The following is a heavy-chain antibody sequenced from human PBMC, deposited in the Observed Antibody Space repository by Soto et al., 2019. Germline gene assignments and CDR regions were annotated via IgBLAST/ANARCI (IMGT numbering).Heavy chain of an antibody. D-gene: IGHD2-8*01. CDR1: GGSFSGYY. CDR2: INHSGST. V-gene: IGHV4-34*01. CDR3: ARGGVYCTNGVCYNYYMDV. Sequence: SETLSLTCAVYGGSFSGYYWSWIRQPPGKGLEWIGEINHSGSTNYNPSLKSRVTISVDTSKNQFSLKLSSVTAADTAVYYCARGGVYCTNGVCYNYYMDVWGKGTTVTVSS. J-gene: IGHJ6*03.